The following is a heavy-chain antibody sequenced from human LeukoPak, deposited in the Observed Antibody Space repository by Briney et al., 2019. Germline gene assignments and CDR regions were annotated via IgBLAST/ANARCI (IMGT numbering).Heavy chain of an antibody. V-gene: IGHV3-7*01. CDR2: IKTDGSEK. CDR3: AKDVLRSVPRDAFDI. D-gene: IGHD3-16*01. Sequence: PGGSLRLSCEGSGFTFSNYWMTWVRQAPGKGLEWVANIKTDGSEKHYADSVKGRFTISRDNSKNTLYLQMNSLRAEDTAVYYCAKDVLRSVPRDAFDIWGQGTMVTVSS. J-gene: IGHJ3*02. CDR1: GFTFSNYW.